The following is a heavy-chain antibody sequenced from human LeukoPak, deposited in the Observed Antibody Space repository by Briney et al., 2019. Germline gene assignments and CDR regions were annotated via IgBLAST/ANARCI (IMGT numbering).Heavy chain of an antibody. CDR1: GFTFSSYG. CDR3: AKEAIAVSGYGPTTFDY. CDR2: IWYDGSNK. J-gene: IGHJ4*02. Sequence: PGGSLRLSCAASGFTFSSYGMHWVRQAPGKGLEWVAVIWYDGSNKYHADSVEGRFTISRDNSKNTLYLQVNSLRAEDTAVYYCAKEAIAVSGYGPTTFDYWGQGTLVAVSS. D-gene: IGHD6-19*01. V-gene: IGHV3-33*06.